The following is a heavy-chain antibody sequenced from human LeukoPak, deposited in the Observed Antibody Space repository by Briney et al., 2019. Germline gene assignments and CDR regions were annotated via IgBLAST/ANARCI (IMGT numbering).Heavy chain of an antibody. Sequence: GSLRLSCTTSGFTFASLGMHWVRQSPGKGLEWIGEINHSGSTNYNPSLKSRVTISVDTSKNQFSLKLSSVTAADTAVYYCARGSKGAFDYWGQGTLVTVSS. V-gene: IGHV4-34*01. CDR2: INHSGST. CDR1: GFTFASLG. CDR3: ARGSKGAFDY. J-gene: IGHJ4*02.